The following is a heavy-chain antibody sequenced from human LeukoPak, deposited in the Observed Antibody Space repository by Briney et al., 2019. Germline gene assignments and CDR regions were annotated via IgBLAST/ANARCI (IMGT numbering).Heavy chain of an antibody. CDR2: IHYSGIS. CDR3: PRARCDSSGYILDY. CDR1: VGSITSTSFY. Sequence: PSETLSLTCTVSVGSITSTSFYWGWIRQPPGKGLEWIWSIHYSGISYYNPSLKSRVTMSVDTSKNQFSLTLRSVTAADTAVYSCPRARCDSSGYILDYWGQGTLVTVSS. J-gene: IGHJ4*02. V-gene: IGHV4-39*07. D-gene: IGHD3-22*01.